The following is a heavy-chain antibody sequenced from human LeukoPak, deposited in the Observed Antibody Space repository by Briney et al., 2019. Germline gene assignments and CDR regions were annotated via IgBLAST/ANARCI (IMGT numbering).Heavy chain of an antibody. CDR3: ARNFGFVDH. J-gene: IGHJ4*02. D-gene: IGHD3-10*01. V-gene: IGHV4-31*03. Sequence: PAETLSLPCTVSGSSIRSAGYYRSWIRQHPEKGLEWFGFIYYSGSAYDNPSLMSRVTISVDTSKNQFSPKLSSVTAADTAVYYCARNFGFVDHWGQGTLVTVSS. CDR2: IYYSGSA. CDR1: GSSIRSAGYY.